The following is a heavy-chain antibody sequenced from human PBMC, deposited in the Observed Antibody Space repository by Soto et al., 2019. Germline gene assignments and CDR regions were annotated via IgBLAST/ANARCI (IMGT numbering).Heavy chain of an antibody. Sequence: GESLKISCKGSGYDFSTYWIGWVRQMPGKGLDLMGVIFPRDSDTKYSPSFEGRVILSADTSTDSAYLQWNSLQAPDTATYYCTKGATSPFDSWGQGTRVTVSS. CDR2: IFPRDSDT. CDR3: TKGATSPFDS. CDR1: GYDFSTYW. J-gene: IGHJ4*02. V-gene: IGHV5-51*01. D-gene: IGHD3-16*01.